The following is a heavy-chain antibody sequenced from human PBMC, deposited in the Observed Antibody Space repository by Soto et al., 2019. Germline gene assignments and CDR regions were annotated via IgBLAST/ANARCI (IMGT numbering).Heavy chain of an antibody. Sequence: QVQLVESGGGVVQPGRSLRLSCAASGFTFSSYGMHWVRQAPGKGLEWVAVISYDGSNKYYADSVKGRFTISRDNSKNTLYLQMNSLRAEDTAVYYCAKVVVVAATATGPEFDYWGQGTLVTVSS. J-gene: IGHJ4*02. CDR2: ISYDGSNK. D-gene: IGHD2-15*01. CDR3: AKVVVVAATATGPEFDY. CDR1: GFTFSSYG. V-gene: IGHV3-30*18.